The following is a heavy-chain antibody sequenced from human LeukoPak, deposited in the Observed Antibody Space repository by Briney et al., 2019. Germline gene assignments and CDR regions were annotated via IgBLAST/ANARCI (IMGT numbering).Heavy chain of an antibody. D-gene: IGHD1-20*01. V-gene: IGHV4-4*02. J-gene: IGHJ6*03. CDR3: ARHYSYNWNLYYMDV. CDR2: IYHSGST. CDR1: GGSISSSNW. Sequence: PSGTLSLTCAVSGGSISSSNWWSGVRRPPGKGLGWIGEIYHSGSTNYNPSLKSRVTISVDTSNTQFSQKLSSVTAADTAVYYCARHYSYNWNLYYMDVWGKGTTVTVSS.